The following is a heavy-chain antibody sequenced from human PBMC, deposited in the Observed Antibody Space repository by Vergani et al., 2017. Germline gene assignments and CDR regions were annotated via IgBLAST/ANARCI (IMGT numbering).Heavy chain of an antibody. Sequence: QITLKESGPTLVKPTQTLTLTCTFSGFSLNTRGVSVAWIRQPPGKALDWLALLYWNDDQHYSPSLNNRVTITKDTSKNQVVLTMTNMDYVDTGTYYCVYRKTECGTTGCFYTFYYHYYIDVLGKGTTVTVSS. CDR2: LYWNDDQ. D-gene: IGHD1-7*01. V-gene: IGHV2-5*04. CDR1: GFSLNTRGVS. CDR3: VYRKTECGTTGCFYTFYYHYYIDV. J-gene: IGHJ6*03.